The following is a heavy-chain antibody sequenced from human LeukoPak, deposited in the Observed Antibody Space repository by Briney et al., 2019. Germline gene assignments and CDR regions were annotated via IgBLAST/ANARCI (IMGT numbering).Heavy chain of an antibody. CDR1: GFTLRSYA. V-gene: IGHV3-23*01. CDR2: ISGSGGST. D-gene: IGHD3-3*01. Sequence: GGPLGLSGAASGFTLRSYAMSWVGQAPGKGLEWVSPISGSGGSTYYADSVKGRFTISRDNSKNTLYLQMNSLRAEDTAVYYCAKLSGGGVVRVTPDYWGQGTLVTVSS. CDR3: AKLSGGGVVRVTPDY. J-gene: IGHJ4*02.